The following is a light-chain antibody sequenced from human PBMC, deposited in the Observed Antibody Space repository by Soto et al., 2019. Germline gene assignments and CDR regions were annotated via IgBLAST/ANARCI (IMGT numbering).Light chain of an antibody. CDR2: GAS. CDR1: QTINNN. CDR3: QQHGSSPIT. V-gene: IGKV3-20*01. J-gene: IGKJ5*01. Sequence: VMTQAPATLSVSPGERATLSCRASQTINNNVAWYQLKDGQVPRLVIYGASTRATDIPDRFSGSGSGTDFTLTISRLEPEDFAVYYCQQHGSSPITFGQGTRLEIK.